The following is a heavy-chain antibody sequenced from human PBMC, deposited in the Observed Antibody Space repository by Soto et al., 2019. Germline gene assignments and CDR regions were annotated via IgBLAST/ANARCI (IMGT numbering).Heavy chain of an antibody. D-gene: IGHD3-10*01. V-gene: IGHV3-23*01. Sequence: DVELLESGGGLIQPGGSLRLSCEVSGFSFSNYVLSWVRQAPGKGLSWVSGISNRGDSTDYADSVRGRFTISRDNSKNILYLQMNSLRAEDTAVYYCVRGLRGYVDYWYFDFWGRGTLVTVSS. J-gene: IGHJ2*01. CDR2: ISNRGDST. CDR1: GFSFSNYV. CDR3: VRGLRGYVDYWYFDF.